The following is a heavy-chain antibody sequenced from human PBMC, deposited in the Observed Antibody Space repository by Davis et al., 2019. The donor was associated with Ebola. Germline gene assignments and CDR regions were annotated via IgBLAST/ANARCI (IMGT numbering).Heavy chain of an antibody. D-gene: IGHD7-27*01. V-gene: IGHV1-18*04. CDR3: ARDLGMVYSYYMDV. Sequence: AASVKVSCKATGYSFIDYYIHWVRQAPGQGLEWMGWISAYNGNTNYAQKLQGRVTMTTDTSTSTAYMELRSLRSDDTAVYYCARDLGMVYSYYMDVWGKGTTVTVSS. J-gene: IGHJ6*03. CDR1: GYSFIDYY. CDR2: ISAYNGNT.